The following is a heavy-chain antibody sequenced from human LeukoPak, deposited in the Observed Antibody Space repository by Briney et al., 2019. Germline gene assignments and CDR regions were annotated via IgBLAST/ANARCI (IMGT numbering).Heavy chain of an antibody. V-gene: IGHV1-69*01. Sequence: SVKVSCKASGGTFSSYAISWVRQAPGQGLEWMGGIIPIFGTADYAQKFQGRVTITADESTSTAYMELSSLRSEDTAVYYCARSHYYGSGSYLRFDPWGQGTLVTVSS. D-gene: IGHD3-10*01. J-gene: IGHJ5*02. CDR2: IIPIFGTA. CDR3: ARSHYYGSGSYLRFDP. CDR1: GGTFSSYA.